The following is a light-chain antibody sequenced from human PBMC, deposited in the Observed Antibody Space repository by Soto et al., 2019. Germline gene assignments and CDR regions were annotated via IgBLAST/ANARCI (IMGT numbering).Light chain of an antibody. CDR1: QSVISDY. J-gene: IGKJ2*01. CDR3: QQYGTPPFT. CDR2: GAS. V-gene: IGKV3-20*01. Sequence: EIVLTQSPGTLSLSPGEGATLSCGASQSVISDYLAWYQQKPGQPPRLLIFGASSRPTDIPDRFSGSGSGTDSTLTIARLEPEDFGVYYCQQYGTPPFTFGQGTKLEIK.